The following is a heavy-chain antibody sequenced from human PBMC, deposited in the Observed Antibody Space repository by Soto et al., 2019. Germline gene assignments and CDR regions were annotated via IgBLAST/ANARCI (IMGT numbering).Heavy chain of an antibody. CDR3: ARDLFYYGMDV. Sequence: PSETLSLTCSVSGGSVSSGNYYWTWIRQPPGKGLEWIGYIYHDGFTNYNPSLKSRVTISLDTSKNEFTLRLRSVTAADTAIYYCARDLFYYGMDVWGQGTTVTVSS. V-gene: IGHV4-61*01. CDR2: IYHDGFT. CDR1: GGSVSSGNYY. J-gene: IGHJ6*02.